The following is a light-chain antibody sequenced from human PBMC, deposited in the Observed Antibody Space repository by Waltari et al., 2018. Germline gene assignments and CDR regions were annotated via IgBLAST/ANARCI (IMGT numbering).Light chain of an antibody. V-gene: IGKV1-5*03. Sequence: DVQMTQSPSTLSASVGDRVTISCRASESVGSWLAWYQQKPGGAPNLIIYQATTLQPGGPSRFTGSGSGTEFSLTIRTLQPDDFGTYYCQQYNLYPLSFGGGTRIEIK. CDR1: ESVGSW. CDR3: QQYNLYPLS. J-gene: IGKJ4*01. CDR2: QAT.